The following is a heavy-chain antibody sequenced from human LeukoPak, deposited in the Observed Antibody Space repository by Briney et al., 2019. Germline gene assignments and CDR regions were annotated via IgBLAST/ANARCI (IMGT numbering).Heavy chain of an antibody. Sequence: GGSLRLSCAASGFTFDDYGMSWVRQAPGKGLEWVANIKQDGSEKYYVDSVKGRFTISRDNAKNSLYLQMNSLRAEDTAVYYCARDVYSHGSPIDYWGQGTLVTVSS. V-gene: IGHV3-7*01. CDR3: ARDVYSHGSPIDY. CDR2: IKQDGSEK. D-gene: IGHD5-18*01. J-gene: IGHJ4*02. CDR1: GFTFDDYG.